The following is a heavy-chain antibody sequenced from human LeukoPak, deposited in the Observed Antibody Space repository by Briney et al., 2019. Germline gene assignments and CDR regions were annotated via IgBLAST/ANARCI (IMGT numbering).Heavy chain of an antibody. J-gene: IGHJ4*02. CDR3: ARWALRFGSAFDY. V-gene: IGHV4-39*01. CDR2: IYYSGST. Sequence: PSETLSLTCTVSGGSISNSNYYWGWIRQPPGKGLEWIGSIYYSGSTYYNPSLKSRVTISVDTSKNQFSLKLSSVTAADTAVYYCARWALRFGSAFDYWGQGTLVTVSS. CDR1: GGSISNSNYY. D-gene: IGHD1-26*01.